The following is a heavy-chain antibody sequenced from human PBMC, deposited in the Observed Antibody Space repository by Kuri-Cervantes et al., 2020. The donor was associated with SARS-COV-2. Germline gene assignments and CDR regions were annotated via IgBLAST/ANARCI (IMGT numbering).Heavy chain of an antibody. CDR2: INHSGST. CDR1: GGSFSGYY. V-gene: IGHV4-34*01. J-gene: IGHJ6*02. CDR3: ARSKGSGWFGFDPSMDV. D-gene: IGHD6-19*01. Sequence: GSLRLSCAVYGGSFSGYYWSWIRQPPGKGLEWIGEINHSGSTNYNPSLKSRVTISVDTSKNQFSLKLSSVTAADTAVYYCARSKGSGWFGFDPSMDVWGQGTTVTDSS.